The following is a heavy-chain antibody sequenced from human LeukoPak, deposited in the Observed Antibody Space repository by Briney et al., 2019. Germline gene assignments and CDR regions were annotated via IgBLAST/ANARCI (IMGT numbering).Heavy chain of an antibody. CDR1: GITFSSYA. Sequence: GGSLRLSCAVSGITFSSYAMYWVRQAPGKGLEWVSGISGSGGSTYYGDSVKGRFTISRDNSKNTVYLQMNSLRAEDTAVYYCAKDDSPGKEWLEVIDYWGQGTLVTVSS. V-gene: IGHV3-23*01. D-gene: IGHD3-3*01. CDR3: AKDDSPGKEWLEVIDY. J-gene: IGHJ4*02. CDR2: ISGSGGST.